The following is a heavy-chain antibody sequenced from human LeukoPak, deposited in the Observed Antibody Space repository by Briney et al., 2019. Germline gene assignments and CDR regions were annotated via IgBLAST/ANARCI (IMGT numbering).Heavy chain of an antibody. CDR1: GFTFSSYN. CDR3: ARDRWVGATGRDAFDI. Sequence: GSLRLSCAASGFTFSSYNMNWVRQAPGKGLEWVSSISSSSSYIYYADSLKGRFTISRDNAKNSLYLQMNSLRAEDTAVYYCARDRWVGATGRDAFDIWGQGTMVTVSS. J-gene: IGHJ3*02. D-gene: IGHD1-26*01. CDR2: ISSSSSYI. V-gene: IGHV3-21*01.